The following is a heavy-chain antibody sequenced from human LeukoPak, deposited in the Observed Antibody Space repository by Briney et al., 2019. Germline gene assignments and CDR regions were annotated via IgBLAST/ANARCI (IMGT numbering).Heavy chain of an antibody. V-gene: IGHV3-30*18. D-gene: IGHD3-22*01. CDR1: GFTFSSYG. CDR2: ISYDGSNK. Sequence: GGSLRLSCAASGFTFSSYGMHWVRQAPGKGLEWVAVISYDGSNKYYADSVKGRFTISRDNSKNTLYLQMNSLRAEDTAVYYCAKVTYYYDSSGYYYMGYFDYWGQGTLVTVSS. CDR3: AKVTYYYDSSGYYYMGYFDY. J-gene: IGHJ4*02.